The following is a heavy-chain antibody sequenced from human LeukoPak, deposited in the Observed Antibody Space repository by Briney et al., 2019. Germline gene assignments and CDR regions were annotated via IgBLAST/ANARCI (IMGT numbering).Heavy chain of an antibody. D-gene: IGHD3-22*01. CDR3: ARECGAGYYDSSGYYYYYYYMDV. CDR2: IYYSGST. V-gene: IGHV4-39*07. Sequence: SETLSLTCTVSGGSISSSSYYWGWIRQPPGKGLEWIGSIYYSGSTYYSPSLKSRVTISVDTSKNQFSLKLSSVTAADTAVYYCARECGAGYYDSSGYYYYYYYMDVWGKGTTVTVSS. CDR1: GGSISSSSYY. J-gene: IGHJ6*03.